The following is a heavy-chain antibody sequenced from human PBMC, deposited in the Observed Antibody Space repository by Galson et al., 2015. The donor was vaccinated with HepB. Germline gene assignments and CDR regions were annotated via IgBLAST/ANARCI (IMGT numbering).Heavy chain of an antibody. Sequence: SLRLSCAASGFTFSDYYMSWIRQAPGKGLEWVSYISNTGSTRYYADSVKGRFTISRDNAKNSLSLQMSSLRAEDTAVYYCAGYYYYESSGYYSLDYWGQGTLVTVSS. J-gene: IGHJ4*02. CDR3: AGYYYYESSGYYSLDY. CDR1: GFTFSDYY. CDR2: ISNTGSTR. D-gene: IGHD3-22*01. V-gene: IGHV3-11*01.